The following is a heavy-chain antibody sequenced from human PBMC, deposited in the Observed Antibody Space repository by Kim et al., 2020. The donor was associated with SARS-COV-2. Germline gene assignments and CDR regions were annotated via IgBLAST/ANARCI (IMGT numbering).Heavy chain of an antibody. J-gene: IGHJ4*02. CDR3: AKDRCSGGSCYSLDY. Sequence: DSVKGRFTISRDNSTNTLYLQMNSLRAEDTAVYYCAKDRCSGGSCYSLDYWGQGTLVTVSS. D-gene: IGHD2-15*01. V-gene: IGHV3-30*02.